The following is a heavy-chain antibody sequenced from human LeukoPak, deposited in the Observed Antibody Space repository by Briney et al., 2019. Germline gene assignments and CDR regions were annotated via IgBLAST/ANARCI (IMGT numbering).Heavy chain of an antibody. Sequence: GGSLRLSCAASGFTFSSYAMSWVRQAPGTGLEWVSAISGSGGSTYYADSVKGRFTISRDNSKNTLYLQMNSLRAEDTAVYYCAKSSLYYDILTGFIHDAFDIWGQGTMVTVSS. CDR1: GFTFSSYA. J-gene: IGHJ3*02. CDR3: AKSSLYYDILTGFIHDAFDI. V-gene: IGHV3-23*01. CDR2: ISGSGGST. D-gene: IGHD3-9*01.